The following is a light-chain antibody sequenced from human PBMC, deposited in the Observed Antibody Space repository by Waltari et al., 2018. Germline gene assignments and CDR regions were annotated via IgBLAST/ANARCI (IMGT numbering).Light chain of an antibody. CDR2: KVS. Sequence: TCRASQYVKNNLAWFQQKPGKAPKTLIHKVSRSESGVPSRFGGSGFGTEFTLTISSLQPEDFATYYCQEYDSLPVTFGGGTKVEIK. CDR3: QEYDSLPVT. J-gene: IGKJ4*01. CDR1: QYVKNN. V-gene: IGKV1-5*03.